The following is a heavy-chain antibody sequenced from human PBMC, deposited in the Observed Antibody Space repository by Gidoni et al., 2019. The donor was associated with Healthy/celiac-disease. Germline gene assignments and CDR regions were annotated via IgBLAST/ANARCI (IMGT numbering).Heavy chain of an antibody. D-gene: IGHD2-15*01. V-gene: IGHV3-49*02. CDR2: IRRKAYGGTT. CDR3: TTSRTRPYCSGGSCDRRWDY. Sequence: GKGLEWVGFIRRKAYGGTTEYAASVKGRFTISRDDSKSIAYLQMNSLKTEDTAVYYCTTSRTRPYCSGGSCDRRWDYLGQGTLVTVSS. J-gene: IGHJ4*02.